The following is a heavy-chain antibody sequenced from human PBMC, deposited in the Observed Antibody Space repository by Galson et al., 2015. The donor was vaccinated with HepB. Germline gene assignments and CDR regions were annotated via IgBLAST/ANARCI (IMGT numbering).Heavy chain of an antibody. D-gene: IGHD6-19*01. Sequence: SLRLSCAASGFNFSSSAMHWVRQAPGKGLEWVSVISSHGNNKHYADSVKGRFTISRDNSKDTLYLQMNSLRPEDTAFYYCAKDQWMDLSSCFDPWGQGALVTVSS. CDR2: ISSHGNNK. CDR3: AKDQWMDLSSCFDP. CDR1: GFNFSSSA. J-gene: IGHJ5*02. V-gene: IGHV3-30*18.